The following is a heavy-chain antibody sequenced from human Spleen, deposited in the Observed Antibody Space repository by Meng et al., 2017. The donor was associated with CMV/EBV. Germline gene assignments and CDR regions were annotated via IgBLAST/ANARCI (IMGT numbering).Heavy chain of an antibody. V-gene: IGHV3-74*01. Sequence: SGFTFSIYWMNWVRQAPGKGLVWVSRIKSDGSAPRYADSVKGRFTISRDNAKNTLYLQMNSLRPEDTAVYYCAKETAACSGGSCYLDYWGQGTLVTVSS. D-gene: IGHD2-15*01. CDR3: AKETAACSGGSCYLDY. CDR2: IKSDGSAP. J-gene: IGHJ4*02. CDR1: GFTFSIYW.